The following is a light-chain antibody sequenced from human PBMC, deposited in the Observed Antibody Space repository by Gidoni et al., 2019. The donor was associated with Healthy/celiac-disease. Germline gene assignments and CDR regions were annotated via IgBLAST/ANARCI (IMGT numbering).Light chain of an antibody. Sequence: DLPMTQSPSTLSASVGDRVTIPCRASQSISSWLAWYQQKPGKAPKLLIYNASSIESGVPSRFSGSGSGTEFTLTISSLQPDDFAAYYCQQYNSYLLYSFGQGTKLEIK. CDR1: QSISSW. J-gene: IGKJ2*03. V-gene: IGKV1-5*03. CDR2: NAS. CDR3: QQYNSYLLYS.